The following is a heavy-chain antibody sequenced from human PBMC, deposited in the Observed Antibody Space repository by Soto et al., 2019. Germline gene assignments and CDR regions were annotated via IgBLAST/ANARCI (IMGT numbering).Heavy chain of an antibody. CDR2: IWYDGSNK. V-gene: IGHV3-33*01. CDR1: GFTFSSYG. J-gene: IGHJ4*02. CDR3: ARGGYYDPRGYYSTSYYFDY. D-gene: IGHD3-22*01. Sequence: QVQLVESGGGVVQPGRSLRLSCEASGFTFSSYGMHWVRQAPGKGLEWVAVIWYDGSNKYYADSVKGRFTISRDNSKNTLYLQMISLRAEDTSVYHCARGGYYDPRGYYSTSYYFDYWGQGTLVTVSS.